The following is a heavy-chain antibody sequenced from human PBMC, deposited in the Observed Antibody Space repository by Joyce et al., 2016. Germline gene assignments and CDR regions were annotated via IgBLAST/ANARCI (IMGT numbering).Heavy chain of an antibody. CDR1: GFSFSTSEVG. CDR2: IYWNDDK. Sequence: QITLKESGPTLVKPTQTLTLTCTFSGFSFSTSEVGVNWIRQPPGKALEWLALIYWNDDKRYSPSRKSRLTISKDTSKTQVVLTMTIMDPVDTATYYWADRGMGSYYDDYFDNWGQGTLVTVSS. CDR3: ADRGMGSYYDDYFDN. V-gene: IGHV2-5*01. J-gene: IGHJ4*02. D-gene: IGHD3-10*01.